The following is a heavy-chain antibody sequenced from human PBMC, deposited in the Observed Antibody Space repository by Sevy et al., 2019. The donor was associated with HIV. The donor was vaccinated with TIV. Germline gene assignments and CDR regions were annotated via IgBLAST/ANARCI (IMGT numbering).Heavy chain of an antibody. CDR3: ASGSGGFDN. CDR2: IYYSGST. V-gene: IGHV4-59*13. D-gene: IGHD1-26*01. CDR1: GGSISSYY. J-gene: IGHJ4*02. Sequence: SETLSLTCTVSGGSISSYYWSWIRQPPGKGLEWIGYIYYSGSTNYNPSLKSRVTISVDTSKNQFSLKLSCVTAADTAVYYCASGSGGFDNWGQGTLVTVSS.